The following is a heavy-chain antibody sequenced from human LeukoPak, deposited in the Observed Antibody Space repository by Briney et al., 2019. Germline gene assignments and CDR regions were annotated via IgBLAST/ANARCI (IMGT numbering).Heavy chain of an antibody. J-gene: IGHJ4*02. CDR2: INHSGRN. V-gene: IGHV4-34*01. Sequence: SETVSLTCAVYGGSFSGYYWSWIRQPPGKGLEWLGDINHSGRNNYNPSLKSRVTISVDTSKIQFSLKLSSVTAADTAVYYCARETNNYDYVWGSYRYKASYFDYWGQGTLVTVSS. CDR3: ARETNNYDYVWGSYRYKASYFDY. CDR1: GGSFSGYY. D-gene: IGHD3-16*02.